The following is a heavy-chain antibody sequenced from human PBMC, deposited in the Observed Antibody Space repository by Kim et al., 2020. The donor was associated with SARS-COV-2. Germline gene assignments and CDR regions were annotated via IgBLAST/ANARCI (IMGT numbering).Heavy chain of an antibody. V-gene: IGHV3-30-3*01. CDR3: ARDTDYDFWSGYYMRDYYYYMDV. CDR2: ISYDGSNK. Sequence: GGSLRLSCAASGFTFSSYAMHWVRQAPGKGLEWVAVISYDGSNKYYADSVKGRFTISRDNSKNTLYLQMNSLRAEDTAVYYCARDTDYDFWSGYYMRDYYYYMDVWGKGTTVTVSS. D-gene: IGHD3-3*01. CDR1: GFTFSSYA. J-gene: IGHJ6*03.